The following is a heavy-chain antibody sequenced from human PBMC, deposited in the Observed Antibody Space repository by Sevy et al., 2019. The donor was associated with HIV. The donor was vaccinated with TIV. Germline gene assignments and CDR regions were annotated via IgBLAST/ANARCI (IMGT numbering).Heavy chain of an antibody. CDR3: AHRTTHDFGFAFDP. CDR2: IFWDDDK. Sequence: SGPTLVKPTQTLTLTCTFSGFSLSTSGVGVGWIRQPPGKALEWLALIFWDDDKRYSPSLKTRLTITKDTSKNQVALTMTNMDPVDTATDYCAHRTTHDFGFAFDPWGQGTLVTVSS. D-gene: IGHD3-3*01. CDR1: GFSLSTSGVG. J-gene: IGHJ5*02. V-gene: IGHV2-5*02.